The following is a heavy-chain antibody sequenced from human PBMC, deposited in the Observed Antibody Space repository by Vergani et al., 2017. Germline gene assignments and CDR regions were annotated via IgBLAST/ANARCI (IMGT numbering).Heavy chain of an antibody. CDR3: AKDIMGDGYNPKVWYYFDY. Sequence: QLQLQESGPGLVKPSETLSLTCTVSGGSISSGDYYWSWIRQPPGKGLEWIGYIYYSGSTYYNPSLKSRVTISVDTSKNQFSLKLSSVTAADTALYYCAKDIMGDGYNPKVWYYFDYWGQGTLVTVSS. CDR1: GGSISSGDYY. V-gene: IGHV4-30-4*01. J-gene: IGHJ4*02. D-gene: IGHD5-24*01. CDR2: IYYSGST.